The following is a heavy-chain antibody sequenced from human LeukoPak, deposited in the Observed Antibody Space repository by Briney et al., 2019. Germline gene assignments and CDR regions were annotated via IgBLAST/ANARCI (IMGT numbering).Heavy chain of an antibody. J-gene: IGHJ4*02. V-gene: IGHV5-51*01. CDR1: GYNFPNYW. CDR2: VYPGDSDS. CDR3: ARGGANTVRYFFDY. D-gene: IGHD1-26*01. Sequence: GESLQISCRASGYNFPNYWIGWVRQVPGKRLEWMGIVYPGDSDSRYSPSFQCQVTISADRSISTAFLQWSSLRASDTAIYYCARGGANTVRYFFDYWGQGTLVTVSS.